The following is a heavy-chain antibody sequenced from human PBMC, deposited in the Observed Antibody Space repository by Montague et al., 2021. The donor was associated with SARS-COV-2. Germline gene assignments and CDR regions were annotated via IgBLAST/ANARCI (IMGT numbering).Heavy chain of an antibody. D-gene: IGHD3-22*01. V-gene: IGHV4-59*01. Sequence: SETLSLTCTVSGGSISNYYWCWIWQPPRRGLEWIGYIYYSGSTDXXPSLTSRVTISLDTSKNQFSLKVTAVTAADTAAYYCARGGGYYNYGLDVWGPGTTVTVSS. CDR1: GGSISNYY. CDR2: IYYSGST. J-gene: IGHJ6*02. CDR3: ARGGGYYNYGLDV.